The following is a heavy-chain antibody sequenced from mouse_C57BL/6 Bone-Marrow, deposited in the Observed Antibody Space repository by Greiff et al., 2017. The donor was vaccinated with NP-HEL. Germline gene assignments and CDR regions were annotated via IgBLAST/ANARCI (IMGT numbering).Heavy chain of an antibody. V-gene: IGHV1-82*01. D-gene: IGHD1-1*01. J-gene: IGHJ3*01. CDR3: GRGGITGFAY. CDR1: GYAFSSSW. Sequence: QVQLQQSGPELVKPGASVKISCKASGYAFSSSWMNWVQQRPGKGLEWIGRIYPGDGDTNYNGKFKGKATLTADETSSTAYMQLSSRTSEDAAVYFCGRGGITGFAYWGQGTLVTVSA. CDR2: IYPGDGDT.